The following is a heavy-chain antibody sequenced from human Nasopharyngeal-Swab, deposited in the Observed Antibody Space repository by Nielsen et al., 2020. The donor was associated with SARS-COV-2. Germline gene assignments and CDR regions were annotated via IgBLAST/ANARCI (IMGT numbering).Heavy chain of an antibody. V-gene: IGHV3-33*01. J-gene: IGHJ6*02. D-gene: IGHD6-19*01. Sequence: GGSLRLSCAASGFTFSSYGMHWVRQAPGKGLEWVAVIWYDGSNKYYADSVKGRFTISRDNSKNTLYLQMNSLRAEDTAVYYCARAIAVAGTPYYYYGMDVWGQETTVTVSS. CDR1: GFTFSSYG. CDR2: IWYDGSNK. CDR3: ARAIAVAGTPYYYYGMDV.